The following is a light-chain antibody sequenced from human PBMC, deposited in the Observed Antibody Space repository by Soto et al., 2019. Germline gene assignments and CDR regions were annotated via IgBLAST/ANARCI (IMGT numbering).Light chain of an antibody. CDR2: GAS. CDR3: QQYSNSLFT. V-gene: IGKV3-20*01. CDR1: QSVSSTY. Sequence: EIVLTQSPGTLSLSPGERATLSCRASQSVSSTYLAWYQHKPGRAPRLLIYGASSRANGIPDRFSGSGSGTDFTLTISRLEPEDFAVYYCQQYSNSLFTFGPGTKVDMK. J-gene: IGKJ3*01.